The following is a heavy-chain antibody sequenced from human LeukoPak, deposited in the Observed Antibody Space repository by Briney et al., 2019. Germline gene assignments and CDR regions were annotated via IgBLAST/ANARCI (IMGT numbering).Heavy chain of an antibody. CDR1: GFTFSSYA. D-gene: IGHD2-21*02. J-gene: IGHJ4*02. CDR2: ISYDGSNK. CDR3: ARDQEHIVVVTAIWY. V-gene: IGHV3-30-3*01. Sequence: PGGSLRLSCAASGFTFSSYAMHWVRQAPGKGLEWVAVISYDGSNKYYADSVKGRFTISRDNSKSTLYLQMNSLRAEDTAVYYCARDQEHIVVVTAIWYWGQGTLVTVSS.